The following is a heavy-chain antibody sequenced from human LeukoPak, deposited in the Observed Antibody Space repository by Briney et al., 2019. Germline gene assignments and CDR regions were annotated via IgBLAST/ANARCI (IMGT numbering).Heavy chain of an antibody. J-gene: IGHJ4*02. D-gene: IGHD6-13*01. V-gene: IGHV3-21*01. CDR2: ISTSSSFI. CDR1: GFPFTSYS. CDR3: ATDLSYTSSWSDY. Sequence: GESLRLSCAASGFPFTSYSINWVRQVPGKGLEWVSSISTSSSFIYYADSVKGRFTISRDNAKNSLYLQMNSLRAEDTAVYYCATDLSYTSSWSDYWGQGTLVTVSS.